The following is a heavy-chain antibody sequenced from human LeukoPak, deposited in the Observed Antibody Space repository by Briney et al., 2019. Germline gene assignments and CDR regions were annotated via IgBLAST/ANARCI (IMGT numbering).Heavy chain of an antibody. Sequence: QPGGSLRLSCAASGFTFSSYWMHWVRQAPGKGLVWVSHINNDGSSTRYADSVKGRFTISRDNAKNTLYLQMNSLRTEDTAVYYCACYGIAPPYWGQGTLVTVSS. CDR1: GFTFSSYW. V-gene: IGHV3-74*01. J-gene: IGHJ4*02. CDR3: ACYGIAPPY. D-gene: IGHD2-15*01. CDR2: INNDGSST.